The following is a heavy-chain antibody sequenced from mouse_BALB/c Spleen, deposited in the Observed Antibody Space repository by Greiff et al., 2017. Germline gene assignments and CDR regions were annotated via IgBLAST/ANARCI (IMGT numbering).Heavy chain of an antibody. V-gene: IGHV14-3*02. CDR2: IDPANGNT. CDR3: ARWGHYYGPYAMDY. D-gene: IGHD1-2*01. CDR1: GFNIKDTY. J-gene: IGHJ4*01. Sequence: DVKLVESGAELVKPGASVKLSCTASGFNIKDTYMHWVKQRPEQGLEWIGRIDPANGNTKYDPKFQGKATITADTSSNTAYLQLSSLTSEDTAVYYCARWGHYYGPYAMDYWGQGTSVTVSS.